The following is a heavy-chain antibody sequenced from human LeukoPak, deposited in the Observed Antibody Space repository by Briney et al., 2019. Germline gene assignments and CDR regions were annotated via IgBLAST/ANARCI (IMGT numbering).Heavy chain of an antibody. D-gene: IGHD3-10*01. V-gene: IGHV3-23*01. CDR2: ISGSGGST. Sequence: GGSLRLSCAASGFTFSSYAMSWVCQAPGKGLEWVSAISGSGGSTYYADSVKGRFTISRDNSKNTLYLQMNSLRAEDTAVYYCVFSMVRGVDDAFDIWGQGTMVTVSS. CDR1: GFTFSSYA. CDR3: VFSMVRGVDDAFDI. J-gene: IGHJ3*02.